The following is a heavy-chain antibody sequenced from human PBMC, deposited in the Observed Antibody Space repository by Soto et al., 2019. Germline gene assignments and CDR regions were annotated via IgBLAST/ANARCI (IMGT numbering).Heavy chain of an antibody. CDR2: TYYRSKWYN. V-gene: IGHV6-1*01. CDR3: AREEGGSAWYRSGNWFDP. Sequence: SQTLSLTCAISGDSVSSNSAAWNWIRQSPSRGLEWLGRTYYRSKWYNDYAVSVKSRITINPDTSKNQFSLQLNSVTPEDTAVYYRAREEGGSAWYRSGNWFDPWGQGPLVTVSS. D-gene: IGHD6-19*01. CDR1: GDSVSSNSAA. J-gene: IGHJ5*02.